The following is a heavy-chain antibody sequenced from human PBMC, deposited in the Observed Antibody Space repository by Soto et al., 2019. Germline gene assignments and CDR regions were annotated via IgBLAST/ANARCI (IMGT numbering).Heavy chain of an antibody. D-gene: IGHD1-26*01. CDR1: GFIFSSYT. Sequence: QVQLVESGGGVVQPGRPLRLSCAASGFIFSSYTMHWVRQAPGKGLEWVGVITYDGSNQYYADSVKGRFTISRDKSRNMLFLQMNSLRPDDTAVYYCARAPSGSYPEFDYWGQGTLVTVSS. CDR3: ARAPSGSYPEFDY. CDR2: ITYDGSNQ. V-gene: IGHV3-30-3*01. J-gene: IGHJ4*02.